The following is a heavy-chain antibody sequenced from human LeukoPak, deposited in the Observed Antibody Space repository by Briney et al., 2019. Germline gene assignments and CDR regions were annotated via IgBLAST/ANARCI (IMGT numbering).Heavy chain of an antibody. D-gene: IGHD6-19*01. CDR3: ARDTSGIAVAGNNFDY. J-gene: IGHJ4*02. CDR1: GFTFDDYG. V-gene: IGHV3-20*04. CDR2: INWNGGST. Sequence: GGSLILSCAASGFTFDDYGMSWVRQAPGKGLEWVSGINWNGGSTGYADSVKGRFTISRDNAENSLYLQMNSLRAEDTALYYCARDTSGIAVAGNNFDYWGQGTLVTVSS.